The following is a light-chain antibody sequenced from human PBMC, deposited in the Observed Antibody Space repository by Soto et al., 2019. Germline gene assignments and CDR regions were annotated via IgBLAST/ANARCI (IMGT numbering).Light chain of an antibody. CDR1: QSVSSY. CDR3: QQRSNWPPWT. V-gene: IGKV3-11*01. J-gene: IGKJ1*01. Sequence: EIVLTQSPATLSLSPGERGTLSCRASQSVSSYLAWYQQKPGQAPRLLIYDASNRATGIPARFSGSGSGTDFILTISSLVPEDFAVYYCQQRSNWPPWTFGQGTKVEIK. CDR2: DAS.